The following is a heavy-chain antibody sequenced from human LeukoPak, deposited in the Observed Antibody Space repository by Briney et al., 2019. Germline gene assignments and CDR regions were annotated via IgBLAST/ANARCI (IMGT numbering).Heavy chain of an antibody. D-gene: IGHD4-17*01. CDR1: GFTFSNAW. CDR3: TTVGYGDYYYYMDV. V-gene: IGHV3-15*01. J-gene: IGHJ6*03. Sequence: GGSLRLSCAASGFTFSNAWMSWVRQAPGKGLEWVGRIKSKTDGGTTDYAAPVKGRFTISRDDSKNTLYLQMNSLKTEDTAVYYCTTVGYGDYYYYMDVWGKGTTVTVSS. CDR2: IKSKTDGGTT.